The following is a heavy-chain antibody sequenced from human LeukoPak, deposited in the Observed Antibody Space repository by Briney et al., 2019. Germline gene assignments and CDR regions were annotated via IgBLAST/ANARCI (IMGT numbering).Heavy chain of an antibody. CDR2: IRYDGSNK. D-gene: IGHD3-10*02. J-gene: IGHJ4*02. Sequence: GGSLRLSCAASGFTFSSYGMHWVRQAPGKGLEWVAFIRYDGSNKYYADSVKGRFTISRDNSKNTLYLQMNSLRADDTAVYYCAREEDYVADYWGQGTLVTVSS. CDR1: GFTFSSYG. CDR3: AREEDYVADY. V-gene: IGHV3-30*02.